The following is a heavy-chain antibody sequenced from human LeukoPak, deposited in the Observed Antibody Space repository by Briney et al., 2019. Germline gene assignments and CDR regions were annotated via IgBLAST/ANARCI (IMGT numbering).Heavy chain of an antibody. CDR2: TYYRSKGYN. D-gene: IGHD7-27*01. V-gene: IGHV6-1*01. CDR3: ARDGSELGMLFDY. CDR1: GDSVSSNSAA. J-gene: IGHJ4*02. Sequence: SQTLSLTFALSGDSVSSNSAAWKWLRQSPARGLEWLGSTYYRSKGYNDYAGSVKSRITNKPDTAKNHFSLQLNSVTPEDTAVYYCARDGSELGMLFDYWGQGTLVTISS.